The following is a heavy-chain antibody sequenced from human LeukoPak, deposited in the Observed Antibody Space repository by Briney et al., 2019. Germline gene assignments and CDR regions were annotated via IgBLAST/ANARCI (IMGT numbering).Heavy chain of an antibody. CDR1: GFTFDDYA. Sequence: GGSLRLSCAASGFTFDDYAMHWVRQAPGKGLEWVSGISWSSGSIGYADSVKGRFTISRDNAKNSLYLQMNSLRAEDLALYYCAKANDYDFWSGYDYWGQGTLVTVSS. V-gene: IGHV3-9*03. J-gene: IGHJ4*02. CDR3: AKANDYDFWSGYDY. D-gene: IGHD3-3*01. CDR2: ISWSSGSI.